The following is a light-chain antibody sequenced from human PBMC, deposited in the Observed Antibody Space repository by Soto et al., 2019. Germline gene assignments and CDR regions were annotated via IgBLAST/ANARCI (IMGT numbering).Light chain of an antibody. Sequence: AMTQARATLAVSPGERATLPCRASQGIGSTLAWYQQTPGQTPRLLIYGASTRATGVPARFSGIRSGTEFTLTINRLQSEDFAVYDCQRYNNWPLTFGGGTKVNIK. CDR1: QGIGST. CDR3: QRYNNWPLT. J-gene: IGKJ4*01. V-gene: IGKV3-15*01. CDR2: GAS.